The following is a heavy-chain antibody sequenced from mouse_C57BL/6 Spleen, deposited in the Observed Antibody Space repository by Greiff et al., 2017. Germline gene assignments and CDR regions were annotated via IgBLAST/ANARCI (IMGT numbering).Heavy chain of an antibody. CDR3: ARNGGFDY. CDR1: GYTFTSYD. J-gene: IGHJ2*01. Sequence: VQLQQSGPELVKPGASVKLSCKASGYTFTSYDLDWVKQRPGQGLEWIGWIYPRDGSTKYNEKFKGKATLTVDTSSSTAYMELHSLTSEDSAVYFCARNGGFDYWGQGTTLTVSS. CDR2: IYPRDGST. V-gene: IGHV1-85*01.